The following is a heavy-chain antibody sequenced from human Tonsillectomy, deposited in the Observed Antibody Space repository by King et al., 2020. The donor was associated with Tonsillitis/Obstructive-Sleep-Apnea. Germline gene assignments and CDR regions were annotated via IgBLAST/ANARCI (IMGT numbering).Heavy chain of an antibody. J-gene: IGHJ6*03. V-gene: IGHV4-39*01. D-gene: IGHD3-16*01. CDR2: IYYDGTT. Sequence: QLQESGPGLVKPSETLSLTCIVSGGSVSSNDYYWGWIRQPPGKGLEWIGTIYYDGTTYYNPPLKSRVTISVAPSKNQFSLNLNSVTAADTAVYYCAGHSRDSSWGDYFYYMDVWGKGTTATVSS. CDR1: GGSVSSNDYY. CDR3: AGHSRDSSWGDYFYYMDV.